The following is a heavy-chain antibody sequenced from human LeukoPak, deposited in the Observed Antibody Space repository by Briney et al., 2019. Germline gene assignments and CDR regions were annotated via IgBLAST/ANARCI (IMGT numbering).Heavy chain of an antibody. D-gene: IGHD5-18*01. CDR2: INQDGSEK. V-gene: IGHV3-7*03. Sequence: GGSLRLSCAASGFTFSSYWMRWVRQAPGKVLEWVASINQDGSEKYYVDSVKGRFTISRDNAKNSLYLQMNSLRAEDTAVYYCARGSRFNSEAAMVLWGQGTLVTVSS. J-gene: IGHJ4*02. CDR1: GFTFSSYW. CDR3: ARGSRFNSEAAMVL.